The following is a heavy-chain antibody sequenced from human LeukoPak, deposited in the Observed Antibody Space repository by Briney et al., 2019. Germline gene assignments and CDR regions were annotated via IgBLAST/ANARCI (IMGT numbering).Heavy chain of an antibody. CDR1: GGAITSHY. V-gene: IGHV4-59*08. D-gene: IGHD6-19*01. Sequence: SETLSLTCTVSGGAITSHYWSWIRQPPGKGLEWIGYIYYVGSTFYNPSLKSRVIISADTSKNQFSLKLNSVTAADTAVYYCARRSIDSGWSGPFDYWGQGTLVTVS. CDR3: ARRSIDSGWSGPFDY. J-gene: IGHJ4*02. CDR2: IYYVGST.